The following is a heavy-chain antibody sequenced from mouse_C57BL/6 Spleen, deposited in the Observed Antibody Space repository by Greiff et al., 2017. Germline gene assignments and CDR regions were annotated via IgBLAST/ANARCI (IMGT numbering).Heavy chain of an antibody. Sequence: EVHVVESGGDLVKPGGSLKLSCAASGFTFSSYGMSWVRQTPDKRLEWVATISSGGSYTYYPDSVQGRFTISRDNAKNTLYLQMSSLKSEDTAMYYYAVHYYGSSYVYYAMEYWGKGTSVTVAS. CDR3: AVHYYGSSYVYYAMEY. D-gene: IGHD1-1*01. CDR2: ISSGGSYT. CDR1: GFTFSSYG. V-gene: IGHV5-6*01. J-gene: IGHJ4*01.